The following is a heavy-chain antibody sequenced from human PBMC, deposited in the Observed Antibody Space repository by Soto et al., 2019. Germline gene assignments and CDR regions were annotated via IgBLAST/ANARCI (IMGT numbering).Heavy chain of an antibody. CDR2: ICATGGT. J-gene: IGHJ4*02. CDR1: GYSIGRGGYY. Sequence: QVQLQESGPRLVKPSQSLSLTCTVSGYSIGRGGYYWTWIRQHPGKGLEWIAYICATGGTYYNPSVESRFGISVETSENQFFLKLSSVNAADTSVYYCARGIPVSGAFDFWGQGTLVTVSS. CDR3: ARGIPVSGAFDF. V-gene: IGHV4-31*03. D-gene: IGHD2-21*01.